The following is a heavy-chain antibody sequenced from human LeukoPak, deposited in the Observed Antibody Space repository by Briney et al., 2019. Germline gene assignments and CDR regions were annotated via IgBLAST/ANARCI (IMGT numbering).Heavy chain of an antibody. CDR3: AKDMRGDYPYYYYYGMDV. Sequence: GRSLRLSCAASGFTFDDYAMHWVRQAPGKGLEWVSGISWNSGSIVYADSVKGRFTISRDNAKNSLYLQMNSLRAEDTALYYCAKDMRGDYPYYYYYGMDVWGQGTTVTVSS. CDR2: ISWNSGSI. V-gene: IGHV3-9*01. CDR1: GFTFDDYA. J-gene: IGHJ6*02. D-gene: IGHD4-17*01.